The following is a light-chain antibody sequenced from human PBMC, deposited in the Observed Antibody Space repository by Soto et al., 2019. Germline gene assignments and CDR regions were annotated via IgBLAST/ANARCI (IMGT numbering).Light chain of an antibody. CDR1: QDISNY. Sequence: DIRMTQSPSSLSASVGDRATITCQASQDISNYLNWYQQKPGKAPQLLIYDASNLETGVPSRLSGSGSGTDFTITIRSLQPEDAATYYCQQYDTLPSFGQGTRLEIK. J-gene: IGKJ5*01. CDR2: DAS. CDR3: QQYDTLPS. V-gene: IGKV1-33*01.